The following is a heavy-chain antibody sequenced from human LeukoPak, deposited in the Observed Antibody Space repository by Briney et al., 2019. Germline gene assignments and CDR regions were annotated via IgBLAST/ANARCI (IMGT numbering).Heavy chain of an antibody. V-gene: IGHV3-53*01. CDR3: ARGGSGSYPKYGMDV. CDR1: GFTVSIYY. CDR2: IYSDGST. Sequence: PGGSLRLSCAASGFTVSIYYMTWVRQAPGKGLEWVSVIYSDGSTYYADSVKGRFTISRDNSKNTLYLQMNSLRVEDTAVYYCARGGSGSYPKYGMDVWGQGTTVTVSS. J-gene: IGHJ6*02. D-gene: IGHD3-10*01.